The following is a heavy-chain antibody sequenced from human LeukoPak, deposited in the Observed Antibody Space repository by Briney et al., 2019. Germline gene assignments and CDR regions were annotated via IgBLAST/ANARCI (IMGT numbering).Heavy chain of an antibody. J-gene: IGHJ2*01. V-gene: IGHV1-69*04. D-gene: IGHD4-23*01. CDR1: GGTFSSYA. CDR3: ARESDPWEDYGGNSGTGWYFDL. Sequence: ASVKVSCKASGGTFSSYAISWVRQAPGQGLEWMGRIIPILGIANYAQKFQGRVTITADKSTSTAHMELSSLRSEDTAVYYCARESDPWEDYGGNSGTGWYFDLWGRGTLVTVSS. CDR2: IIPILGIA.